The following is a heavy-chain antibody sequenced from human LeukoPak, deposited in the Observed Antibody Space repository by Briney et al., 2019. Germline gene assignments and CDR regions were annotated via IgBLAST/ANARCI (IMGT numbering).Heavy chain of an antibody. Sequence: GESLRLSCGASGFTFSSFGMHWLRQAPGKGLEWVAIIWYDGSDKYYSDSVKGRFTISRDNSKNTLYLQMNSLRAEDTAVYYCARDHFYHSSGYYYLWGQRTLVTVSS. CDR2: IWYDGSDK. CDR1: GFTFSSFG. V-gene: IGHV3-33*01. CDR3: ARDHFYHSSGYYYL. J-gene: IGHJ5*02. D-gene: IGHD3-22*01.